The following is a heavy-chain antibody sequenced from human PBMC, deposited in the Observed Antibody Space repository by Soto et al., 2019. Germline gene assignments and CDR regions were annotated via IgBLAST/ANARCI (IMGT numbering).Heavy chain of an antibody. CDR3: ARSPDPTMNWFDP. V-gene: IGHV1-69*13. CDR1: GGTFSSCA. CDR2: IIPIFGTA. D-gene: IGHD1-1*01. Sequence: ASVKVSCKASGGTFSSCAISWVRQAPGQGLEWMGGIIPIFGTANYAQKFQGRVTITADESTSTAYMELSSLRSEDTAVYYCARSPDPTMNWFDPWGQGTLVTVSS. J-gene: IGHJ5*02.